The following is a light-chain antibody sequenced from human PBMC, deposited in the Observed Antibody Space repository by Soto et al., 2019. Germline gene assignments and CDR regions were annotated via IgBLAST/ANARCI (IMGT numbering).Light chain of an antibody. CDR1: SSDVGGYNY. CDR3: SSYAGNGYV. V-gene: IGLV2-8*01. J-gene: IGLJ1*01. Sequence: QSALTQPPSASGSPGQPVTISCTGASSDVGGYNYVSWYQQHPGKAPKLMIYEVSKRPSGVPDRFSGSKSGNTASLTVSGLQAEDEADYFCSSYAGNGYVLGTGTKLTVL. CDR2: EVS.